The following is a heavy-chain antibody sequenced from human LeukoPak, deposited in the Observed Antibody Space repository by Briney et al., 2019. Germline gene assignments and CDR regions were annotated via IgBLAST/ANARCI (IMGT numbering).Heavy chain of an antibody. CDR2: ISGSGGST. CDR1: GFTFSSYA. D-gene: IGHD4-17*01. J-gene: IGHJ4*02. V-gene: IGHV3-23*01. Sequence: QSGGSLRLSCAASGFTFSSYAMGWVRQAPGKGLEWVSAISGSGGSTYYADSVKGRFTISRDNSKNTLYLQMNSLRAEDTAVYYCAKDLLYGDYASFDYWGQGTLVTVSS. CDR3: AKDLLYGDYASFDY.